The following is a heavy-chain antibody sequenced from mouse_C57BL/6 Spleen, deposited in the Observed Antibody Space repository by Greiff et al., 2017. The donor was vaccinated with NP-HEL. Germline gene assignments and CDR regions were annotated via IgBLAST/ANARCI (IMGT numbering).Heavy chain of an antibody. J-gene: IGHJ3*01. Sequence: VKLQQPGAELVKPGASVKMPCKASGYTFTSYWITWVKQRPGQGLEWIGDIYPGSGSTNYNEKFKSKATLTVDTSSSTAYMQLSSLTSEDSAVYYCAREGDYYYGSSSWFAYWGQGTLVTVSA. V-gene: IGHV1-55*01. CDR2: IYPGSGST. CDR1: GYTFTSYW. D-gene: IGHD1-1*01. CDR3: AREGDYYYGSSSWFAY.